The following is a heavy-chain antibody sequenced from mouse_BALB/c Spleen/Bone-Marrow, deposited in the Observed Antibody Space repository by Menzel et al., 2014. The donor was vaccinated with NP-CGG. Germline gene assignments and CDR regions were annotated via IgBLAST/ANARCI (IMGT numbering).Heavy chain of an antibody. CDR2: ISTYYGDA. V-gene: IGHV1S137*01. CDR1: GYTFTDYA. D-gene: IGHD1-1*01. CDR3: ARESIYYYGSTLDY. Sequence: QVQLQQSGAELVRPGVSVKISCKGSGYTFTDYAMHWVKQSHATSLEWIGVISTYYGDASYNQKFKGKSTMTVDKSSSTAYMELARLTSEESAIYYCARESIYYYGSTLDYWGQGTTLTVSS. J-gene: IGHJ2*01.